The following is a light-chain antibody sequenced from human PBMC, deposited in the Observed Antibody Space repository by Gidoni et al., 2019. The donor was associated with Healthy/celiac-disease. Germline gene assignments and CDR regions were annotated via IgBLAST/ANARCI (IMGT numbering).Light chain of an antibody. CDR3: QQYGSSPQAT. V-gene: IGKV3-20*01. Sequence: EILLTQPPGTLSLSPGDRATLSCRPSQSVSSSYLAWYQQKPGQAPRHLIYGASSRAPGIPDRFSGSGSGTDFTLTISRLEPEDFAVYYCQQYGSSPQATFGQGTKVEIK. J-gene: IGKJ1*01. CDR1: QSVSSSY. CDR2: GAS.